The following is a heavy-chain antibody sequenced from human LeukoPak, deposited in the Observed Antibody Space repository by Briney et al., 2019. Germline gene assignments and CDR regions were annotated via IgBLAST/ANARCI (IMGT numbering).Heavy chain of an antibody. J-gene: IGHJ4*02. V-gene: IGHV1-46*01. D-gene: IGHD6-13*01. CDR2: INPSGGST. CDR1: GYNFISYF. CDR3: ASEGQYSSNWYRPSDY. Sequence: GASVQVSCKASGYNFISYFMHWVRQAPGQGLEWMGIINPSGGSTTYAQKFQGRVTMTRDTSTGTVYMELSSLKSEDTAVYYCASEGQYSSNWYRPSDYWGQGTLVTVSS.